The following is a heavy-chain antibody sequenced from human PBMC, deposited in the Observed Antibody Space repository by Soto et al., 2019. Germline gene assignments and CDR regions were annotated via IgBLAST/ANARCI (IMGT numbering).Heavy chain of an antibody. CDR1: GFTFSSYG. CDR2: ISYDGSNK. J-gene: IGHJ6*03. Sequence: GGSLRLSCAASGFTFSSYGMHWVRQAPGKGLEWVAVISYDGSNKYYADSVKGRFTISRDNSKNTLYLQMNSLRAEDTAVYYCAKAYYYGSGSYHYMDVWGKGTTVTVSS. D-gene: IGHD3-10*01. V-gene: IGHV3-30*18. CDR3: AKAYYYGSGSYHYMDV.